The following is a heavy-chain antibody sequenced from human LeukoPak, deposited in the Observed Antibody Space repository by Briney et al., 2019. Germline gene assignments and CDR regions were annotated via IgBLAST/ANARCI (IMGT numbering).Heavy chain of an antibody. J-gene: IGHJ5*02. CDR3: ARDRGIVVVVASGGFDP. Sequence: SVRVSCKASGGTFSSYAISWVRQAPGQGLEWMGRIIPILGIANYAQKFQGRVTITADKSTSTAYMELSSLRSEDTAVYYCARDRGIVVVVASGGFDPWGQGTLVTVSS. CDR1: GGTFSSYA. CDR2: IIPILGIA. V-gene: IGHV1-69*04. D-gene: IGHD2-15*01.